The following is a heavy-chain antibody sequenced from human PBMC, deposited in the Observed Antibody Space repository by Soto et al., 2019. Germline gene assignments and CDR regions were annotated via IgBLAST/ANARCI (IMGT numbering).Heavy chain of an antibody. CDR3: AKDMIGQVGDYFDY. Sequence: PGGSLRLSCVASGFTFSDFVMSWVRQAPGKGLESVSTINGGGDRTYYADSVKGRFTISRDNSKNALYLQMNSLRAEDMAVYYCAKDMIGQVGDYFDYWGQGTLVTVSS. V-gene: IGHV3-23*01. CDR1: GFTFSDFV. J-gene: IGHJ4*02. CDR2: INGGGDRT. D-gene: IGHD3-16*01.